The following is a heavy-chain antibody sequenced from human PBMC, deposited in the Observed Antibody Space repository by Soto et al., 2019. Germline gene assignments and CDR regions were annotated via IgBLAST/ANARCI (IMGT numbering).Heavy chain of an antibody. Sequence: QVQLVQSGAEVKKPRASVKVSCKASGYTFTSYGISWVRQAPGQGLEWMGWIRAYNGNTNHAQKLHGRVTMTTDTSTSTAYMELRSLRSDDTAVYYCARGDCSSTSCRSPDFDYWGQGTLVTVSS. CDR3: ARGDCSSTSCRSPDFDY. V-gene: IGHV1-18*01. D-gene: IGHD2-2*01. CDR2: IRAYNGNT. J-gene: IGHJ4*02. CDR1: GYTFTSYG.